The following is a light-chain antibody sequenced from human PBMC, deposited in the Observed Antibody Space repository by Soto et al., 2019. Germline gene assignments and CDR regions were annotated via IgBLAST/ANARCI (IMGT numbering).Light chain of an antibody. Sequence: IQLTQSPSSLSASVGDRVTITCRASQGISSYLAWYQQKPGKAPKLLIYAASTLQTGVPSRFSGSGSATDFTLSISSLQPEDSATYYCQQLDSYPLTFGGGTKVEIK. J-gene: IGKJ4*01. CDR2: AAS. CDR1: QGISSY. CDR3: QQLDSYPLT. V-gene: IGKV1-9*01.